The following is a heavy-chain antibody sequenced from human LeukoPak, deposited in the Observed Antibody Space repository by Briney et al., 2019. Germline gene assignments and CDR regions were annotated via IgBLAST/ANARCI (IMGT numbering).Heavy chain of an antibody. CDR2: IYTSGST. V-gene: IGHV4-4*09. J-gene: IGHJ6*04. CDR3: AXXXXXXXXXXXXXXXV. CDR1: GGSISSYY. Sequence: SETLSLTCTVSGGSISSYYWSWIRQPPGKGLEWIGYIYTSGSTNYNPSLKSRVTISVDTSKNQFSLKLSSVTAADTAVYYCAXXXXXXXXXXXXXXXVXGKGTTVTVSS.